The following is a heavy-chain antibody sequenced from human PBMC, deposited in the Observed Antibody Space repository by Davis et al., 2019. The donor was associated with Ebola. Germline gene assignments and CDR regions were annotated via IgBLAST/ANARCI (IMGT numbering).Heavy chain of an antibody. CDR3: ARQGGAMTTVTTGWFDP. D-gene: IGHD4-17*01. J-gene: IGHJ5*02. CDR2: IYPGDSDT. CDR1: GYSFTSYW. V-gene: IGHV5-51*01. Sequence: GASLKISCTGSGYSFTSYWIGWVRQMPGKGLEWMGIIYPGDSDTIYSPSFQGQVTISADKSISTAYLQWSSLKASDTAMYYCARQGGAMTTVTTGWFDPWGQGTLVTVSS.